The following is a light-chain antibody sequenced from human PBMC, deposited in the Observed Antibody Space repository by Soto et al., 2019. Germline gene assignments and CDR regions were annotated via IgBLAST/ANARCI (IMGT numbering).Light chain of an antibody. J-gene: IGKJ1*01. Sequence: EIVMTQSPVTLSVSPGERATLSCRASQSVGGNLAWYQQKYGQPPRLVIYGAYTRATGIPDRFSGSASGTEFTLTISSLQSEDFAVYYCEQYHNLPPWTFGQGTKVE. V-gene: IGKV3-15*01. CDR3: EQYHNLPPWT. CDR2: GAY. CDR1: QSVGGN.